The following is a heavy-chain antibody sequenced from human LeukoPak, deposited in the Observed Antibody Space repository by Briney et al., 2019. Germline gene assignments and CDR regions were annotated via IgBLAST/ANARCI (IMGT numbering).Heavy chain of an antibody. Sequence: PSETLSLTCTVSGGSISSSSYYWGWIRQPPGKGLEWIGSIYYSGSTYYNPSLKSRVTISVDTSKNQFSLKLSSVTAADTAVYYCARHGSGYYSNYFDYWGQGTLVTVSS. CDR3: ARHGSGYYSNYFDY. CDR2: IYYSGST. D-gene: IGHD3-22*01. V-gene: IGHV4-39*01. CDR1: GGSISSSSYY. J-gene: IGHJ4*02.